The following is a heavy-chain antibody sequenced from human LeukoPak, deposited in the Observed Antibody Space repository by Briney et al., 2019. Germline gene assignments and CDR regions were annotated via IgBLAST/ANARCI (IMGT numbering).Heavy chain of an antibody. CDR3: ARDTDSYGDY. D-gene: IGHD2-21*01. Sequence: SETLSLTCTVSGGSIDTSSYYWGWIRQPPGKGLEWIGSGYYSGTSYYKPSLKSRVTISVDTSKKQFTLKLSSVTAADTAVYYCARDTDSYGDYWGQGTLVTVSS. CDR2: GYYSGTS. J-gene: IGHJ4*02. V-gene: IGHV4-39*02. CDR1: GGSIDTSSYY.